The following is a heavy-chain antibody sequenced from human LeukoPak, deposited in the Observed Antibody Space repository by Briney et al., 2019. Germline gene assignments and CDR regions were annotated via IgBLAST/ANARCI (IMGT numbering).Heavy chain of an antibody. Sequence: WASVKVSCKASGYTFTSYGISWVRQAPGQGLEWMGWISAYNGNTNYAQKLQGRVTMTTDTSTSTAYMELRSLRSDDTAVYYCARVDSSGYEDAFDFWGQGTMVTVSS. J-gene: IGHJ3*01. CDR3: ARVDSSGYEDAFDF. V-gene: IGHV1-18*01. D-gene: IGHD3-22*01. CDR1: GYTFTSYG. CDR2: ISAYNGNT.